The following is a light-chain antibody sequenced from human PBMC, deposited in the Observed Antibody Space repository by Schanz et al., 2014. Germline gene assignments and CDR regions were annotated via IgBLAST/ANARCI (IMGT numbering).Light chain of an antibody. CDR1: QSVSSN. J-gene: IGKJ4*01. Sequence: EIVMTQSPATLSVSPGERATLSCRASQSVSSNLAWYQQKPGQAPRLLIYGASTRATGIPDRFSGSGSRTDFTLSISSLEPEDFAVYYCQQYGSSLTFGGGTKVEIK. CDR3: QQYGSSLT. CDR2: GAS. V-gene: IGKV3D-15*01.